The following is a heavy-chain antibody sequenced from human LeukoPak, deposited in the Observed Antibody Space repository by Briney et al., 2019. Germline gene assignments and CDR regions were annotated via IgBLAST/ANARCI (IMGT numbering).Heavy chain of an antibody. CDR2: IYHSGST. J-gene: IGHJ4*02. CDR1: GGSISSGGYS. V-gene: IGHV4-30-2*01. Sequence: PSETLSLTCAVSGGSISSGGYSWSWIRQPPEKGLEWIGYIYHSGSTYYNPSLKSRVTISVDRSKNQFSLKLSSVAAADTAVYYCAREVDGDYYFDYWGQGTLVTVSS. CDR3: AREVDGDYYFDY. D-gene: IGHD4-17*01.